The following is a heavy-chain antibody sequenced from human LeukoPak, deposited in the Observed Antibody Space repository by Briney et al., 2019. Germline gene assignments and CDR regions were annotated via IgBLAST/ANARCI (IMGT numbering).Heavy chain of an antibody. CDR1: GFTFSSYA. J-gene: IGHJ3*02. Sequence: HPGRSLRLSCAASGFTFSSYAVHWVRQAPGKGLEWVAVISYDGSNKYYADSVKGRFTISRDNSKNTLYLQMNSLRAEDTAVYYCARDRGYSYGPGAFDIWGQGTMVTVSS. CDR2: ISYDGSNK. CDR3: ARDRGYSYGPGAFDI. D-gene: IGHD5-18*01. V-gene: IGHV3-30-3*01.